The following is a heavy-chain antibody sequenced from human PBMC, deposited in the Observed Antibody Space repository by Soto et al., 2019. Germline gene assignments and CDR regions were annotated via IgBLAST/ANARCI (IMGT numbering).Heavy chain of an antibody. J-gene: IGHJ3*02. CDR1: GGTLSDHG. CDR3: ARGVYGSGNYYTGPSAFDI. Sequence: QVTLEQSGAEVKKPGSSVKISCKASGGTLSDHGVSWLRQAPGQGLEWVGGTIPVFNTAKYAPKFQGRVTIAADKSTNIAYMELGSLRSDDTAFYYCARGVYGSGNYYTGPSAFDIWGQGTLVIVSS. CDR2: TIPVFNTA. D-gene: IGHD3-10*01. V-gene: IGHV1-69*06.